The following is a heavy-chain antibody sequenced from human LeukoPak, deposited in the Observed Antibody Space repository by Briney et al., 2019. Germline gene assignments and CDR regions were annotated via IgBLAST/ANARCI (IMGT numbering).Heavy chain of an antibody. Sequence: PSETLSLTCTVSGGSISSYYWTWIRQPPGKGLEWIGFIYYTGSTNYNSSLKSRVTISLDTSKNQFSLKLTSVTAADTAVYFCARDWGVGGRPGYMDVWGKGTTVTVSS. V-gene: IGHV4-59*01. D-gene: IGHD6-6*01. J-gene: IGHJ6*03. CDR2: IYYTGST. CDR1: GGSISSYY. CDR3: ARDWGVGGRPGYMDV.